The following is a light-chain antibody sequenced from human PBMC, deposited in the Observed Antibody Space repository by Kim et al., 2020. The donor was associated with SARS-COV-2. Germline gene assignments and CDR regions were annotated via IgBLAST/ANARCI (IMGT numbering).Light chain of an antibody. J-gene: IGKJ5*01. CDR1: QSLSSY. Sequence: ASVGDRVTITCRASQSLSSYLNWYQQKPGKAPKLLIYAASSLQSGVPSRFSGSGSGTDFTLTISSLQPEDFATYYCQQSYSTTITFGQGTRLEIK. V-gene: IGKV1-39*01. CDR2: AAS. CDR3: QQSYSTTIT.